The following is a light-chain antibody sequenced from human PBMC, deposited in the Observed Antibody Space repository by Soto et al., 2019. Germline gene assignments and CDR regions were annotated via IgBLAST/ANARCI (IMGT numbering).Light chain of an antibody. J-gene: IGLJ3*02. CDR3: QSYDSSLGGSKGV. CDR2: SNI. Sequence: QSVLPQPPSMSGAPGQRVTISCTGSSSDIGAGYDVHWYQQFPGTAPKLLIYSNINRPSGVPDRFSGSKSGTSASLAITGLQAEDEAYYYCQSYDSSLGGSKGVFGGGTKVTVL. CDR1: SSDIGAGYD. V-gene: IGLV1-40*01.